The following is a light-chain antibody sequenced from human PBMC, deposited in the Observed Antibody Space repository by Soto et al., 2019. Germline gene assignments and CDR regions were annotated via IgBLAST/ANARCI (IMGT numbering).Light chain of an antibody. V-gene: IGKV3-15*01. CDR2: AAS. Sequence: EILLTQSPATLSVSPGERATLSCRSSQSVNRNLGWYQQKPGQAPRLLIFAASTRAPGIPARFSGSGSGTEFTLTISGLQSEDFAVYYCQQYNSWPSITFGQGTRLEVK. CDR1: QSVNRN. J-gene: IGKJ5*01. CDR3: QQYNSWPSIT.